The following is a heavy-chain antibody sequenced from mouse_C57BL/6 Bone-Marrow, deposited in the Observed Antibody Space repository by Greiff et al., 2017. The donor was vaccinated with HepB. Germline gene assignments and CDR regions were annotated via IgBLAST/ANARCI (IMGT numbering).Heavy chain of an antibody. CDR1: GFTFSDYY. D-gene: IGHD2-3*01. Sequence: DVKLVESEGGLVQPGSSMKLSCTASGFTFSDYYMAWVRQVPEKGLEWVANINYDGSSTYYLDSLKSRFIISRDNAKNILYLQMSSLKSEDTATYYCAREGWLLRYFDVWGTGTTVTVSS. CDR2: INYDGSST. V-gene: IGHV5-16*01. CDR3: AREGWLLRYFDV. J-gene: IGHJ1*03.